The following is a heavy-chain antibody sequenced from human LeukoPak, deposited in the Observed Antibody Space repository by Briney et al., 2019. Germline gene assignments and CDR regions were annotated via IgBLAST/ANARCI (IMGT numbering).Heavy chain of an antibody. CDR3: AAQNNISMIVFQ. V-gene: IGHV4-39*07. J-gene: IGHJ3*01. CDR1: GGSISSSSYY. D-gene: IGHD3-22*01. Sequence: ASETLSLTCTVSGGSISSSSYYWGWIRQPPGKGLEWIGSIYYSGSSYYNPSLKSRVTISVDTSKNQFSLKLSSVTAADTAVYYCAAQNNISMIVFQWGQGTMVTVSS. CDR2: IYYSGSS.